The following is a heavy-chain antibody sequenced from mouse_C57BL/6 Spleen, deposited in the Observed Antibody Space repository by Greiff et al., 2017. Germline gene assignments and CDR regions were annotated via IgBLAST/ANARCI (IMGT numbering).Heavy chain of an antibody. CDR2: ISYDGSN. V-gene: IGHV3-6*01. D-gene: IGHD1-1*01. Sequence: EVKVEESGPGLVKPSQSLSLTCSVTGYSITSGYYWNWIRQFPGNKLEWMGYISYDGSNNYNPSLKNRISITRDTSKNQFFLKLNSVTTEDTATYYCAIYYYYFDDWGQGTTLTVSS. CDR1: GYSITSGYY. J-gene: IGHJ2*01. CDR3: AIYYYYFDD.